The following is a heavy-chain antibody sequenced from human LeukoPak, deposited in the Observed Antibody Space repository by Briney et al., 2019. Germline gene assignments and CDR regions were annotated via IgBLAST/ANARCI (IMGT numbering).Heavy chain of an antibody. CDR3: ARVPLGSRRFGDHGGD. J-gene: IGHJ4*02. Sequence: ASVKVSCKASGYTFTSYDINWVRQATGQGLEWMGWMNPNSGNTGYAQKFQGRVTMTRDTSTSTVYMELSSLRSEDTAVYYCARVPLGSRRFGDHGGDWGQGTLVTVSS. CDR1: GYTFTSYD. D-gene: IGHD3-10*01. CDR2: MNPNSGNT. V-gene: IGHV1-8*01.